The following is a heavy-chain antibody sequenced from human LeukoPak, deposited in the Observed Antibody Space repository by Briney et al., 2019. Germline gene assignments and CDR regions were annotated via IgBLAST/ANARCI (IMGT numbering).Heavy chain of an antibody. D-gene: IGHD2-2*02. J-gene: IGHJ6*03. CDR2: IIPIFGTA. Sequence: RASVKVSCKASGGTFSSYAISWVRQAPGQGLEWMGGIIPIFGTANYAQKSQGRVTITADESTSTACMELSSLRSEDTAVYYCARGRLFGYCSSSSCYKSTGFMDVWGKGTTVTVSS. V-gene: IGHV1-69*13. CDR1: GGTFSSYA. CDR3: ARGRLFGYCSSSSCYKSTGFMDV.